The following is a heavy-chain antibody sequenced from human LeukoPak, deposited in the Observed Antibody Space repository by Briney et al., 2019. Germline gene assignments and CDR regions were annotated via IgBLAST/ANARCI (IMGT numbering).Heavy chain of an antibody. CDR3: ARGVTMVRGVINYFDY. D-gene: IGHD3-10*01. V-gene: IGHV3-66*02. J-gene: IGHJ4*02. CDR1: GFTVSSNY. Sequence: GGSLRLSCAASGFTVSSNYMSWVRQALGEGLEWVSVIYSGGSTYYADSVKGRFTISRDNSKNTLYLQMNSLRAEDTAVYYCARGVTMVRGVINYFDYWGQGTLVTVSS. CDR2: IYSGGST.